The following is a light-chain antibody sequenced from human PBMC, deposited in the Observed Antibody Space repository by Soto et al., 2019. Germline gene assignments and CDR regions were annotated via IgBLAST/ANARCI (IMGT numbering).Light chain of an antibody. Sequence: EILMTHSPDTVSVSPAERATLSCRARQNVSSNLAWYQQKPGQAPSLLLHGPSTTATGIPAPSSVSGSGTEFNLTLSILHSDHFAFYNCHQYHNWNPWTFGQGTKVDIK. J-gene: IGKJ1*01. CDR1: QNVSSN. CDR2: GPS. CDR3: HQYHNWNPWT. V-gene: IGKV3-15*01.